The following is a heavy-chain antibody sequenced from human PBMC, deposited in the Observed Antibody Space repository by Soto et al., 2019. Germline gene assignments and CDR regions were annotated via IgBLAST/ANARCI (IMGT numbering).Heavy chain of an antibody. Sequence: GGSLRLSCAASGFTFSSYWMSWVRQAPGKGLEWVADIKQDGSEKYYVDSVKGRFTISRDNAKNSLYLQMNSLKAEGTVVYYCARYGRVLIVYAYGYAFDIWGQGTMVTVSS. V-gene: IGHV3-7*01. CDR1: GFTFSSYW. J-gene: IGHJ3*02. CDR2: IKQDGSEK. D-gene: IGHD2-8*01. CDR3: ARYGRVLIVYAYGYAFDI.